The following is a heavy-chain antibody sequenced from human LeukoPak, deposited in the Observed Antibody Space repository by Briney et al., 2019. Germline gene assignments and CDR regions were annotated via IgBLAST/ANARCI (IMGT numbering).Heavy chain of an antibody. V-gene: IGHV5-51*01. D-gene: IGHD6-13*01. CDR1: GYSFTTYW. Sequence: GESLKISCKGSGYSFTTYWIGWVRQMPGKGLEWMGIIYPGDSDTRYSPSFQGQVTISADKSVSTAYLQWSSLEASDTDMYYCARRGPIAAVGYYFDYWGQGTLVTVSS. CDR3: ARRGPIAAVGYYFDY. CDR2: IYPGDSDT. J-gene: IGHJ4*02.